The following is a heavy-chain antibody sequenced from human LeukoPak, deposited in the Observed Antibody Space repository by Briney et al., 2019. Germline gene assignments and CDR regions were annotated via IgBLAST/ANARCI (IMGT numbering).Heavy chain of an antibody. CDR2: IYYSGST. CDR1: GGSISSGGYY. J-gene: IGHJ4*02. V-gene: IGHV4-31*03. Sequence: SETLSLTCTVSGGSISSGGYYWSWIRQHPGKGLEWIGYIYYSGSTYYNPSHKSRVTISVDTSKNQFSLKLSSVTAADTAVYYCARDAHLLNSGYDYWGQGTLVTVSS. D-gene: IGHD5-12*01. CDR3: ARDAHLLNSGYDY.